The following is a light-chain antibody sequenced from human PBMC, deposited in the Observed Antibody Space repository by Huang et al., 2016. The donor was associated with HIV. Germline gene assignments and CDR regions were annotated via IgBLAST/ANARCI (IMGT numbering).Light chain of an antibody. CDR2: DAS. V-gene: IGKV1-5*01. Sequence: DIQMTQSPSTLSASVGDRVTITCRASQSIGRWLAWYQQKPGKAPKLLIYDASSLESGVPARFSGSGSGTEFTLTISSLQPDNFATYYCQQYNSYPWTFGQGTKVEIK. J-gene: IGKJ1*01. CDR1: QSIGRW. CDR3: QQYNSYPWT.